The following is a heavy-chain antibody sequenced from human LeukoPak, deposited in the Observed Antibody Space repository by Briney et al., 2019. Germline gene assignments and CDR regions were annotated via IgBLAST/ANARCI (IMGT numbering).Heavy chain of an antibody. CDR1: GGSISSGSYY. V-gene: IGHV4-61*02. D-gene: IGHD2-2*01. Sequence: SETLSLTCTVSGGSISSGSYYWSWIRQPAGKGLEWIGRIYTSGSTNYNPSLKSRVTISVDTSKNQFSLKLSSVTAADTAVYYCARSTSRFDSWGQGTLVTVSS. CDR3: ARSTSRFDS. CDR2: IYTSGST. J-gene: IGHJ4*02.